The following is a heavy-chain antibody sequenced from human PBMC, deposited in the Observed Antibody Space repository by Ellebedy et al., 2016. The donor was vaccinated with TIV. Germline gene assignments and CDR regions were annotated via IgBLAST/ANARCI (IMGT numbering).Heavy chain of an antibody. Sequence: GGSLRLXXEVSGFPFDRSTMNWVRQAPGKGLEWVAYISSSSDKVLYADSVRGRFTISRDNAKNSLYLQMNSLRDEDTAVYFCSRVRGRGSGDDYWGQGTLVAVSS. CDR1: GFPFDRST. V-gene: IGHV3-48*02. CDR2: ISSSSDKV. CDR3: SRVRGRGSGDDY. J-gene: IGHJ4*02. D-gene: IGHD1-26*01.